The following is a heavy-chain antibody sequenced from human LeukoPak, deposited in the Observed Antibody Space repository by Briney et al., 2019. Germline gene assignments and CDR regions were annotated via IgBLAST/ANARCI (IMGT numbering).Heavy chain of an antibody. CDR1: GGSISSYY. D-gene: IGHD3-10*01. CDR2: IYYSGST. CDR3: ARMGVGRITMVRGVIRWFDP. V-gene: IGHV4-59*01. Sequence: PSETLSLTCTVSGGSISSYYWSWIRQPPGQGLEWIGYIYYSGSTNYNPSLKSRVTISVDTSKNQFSLKLSSVTAADTAVYYCARMGVGRITMVRGVIRWFDPWGQGTLVTVSS. J-gene: IGHJ5*02.